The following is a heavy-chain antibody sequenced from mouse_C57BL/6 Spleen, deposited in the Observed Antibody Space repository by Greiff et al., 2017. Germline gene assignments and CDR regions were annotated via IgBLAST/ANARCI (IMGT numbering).Heavy chain of an antibody. CDR1: GYSFTGYY. V-gene: IGHV1-42*01. CDR3: ARHYAMDY. CDR2: INPSTGGT. J-gene: IGHJ4*01. Sequence: VQLQQSGPELVKPGASVTISCKASGYSFTGYYMNWVKQSPEKSLEWIGEINPSTGGTTYNQKFKAKATLTVDKSSSTAYMQLKSLTSEDSAVYYCARHYAMDYWGQGTSVTVSS.